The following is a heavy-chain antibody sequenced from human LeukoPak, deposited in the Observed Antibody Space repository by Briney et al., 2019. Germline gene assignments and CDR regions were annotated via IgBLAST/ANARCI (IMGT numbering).Heavy chain of an antibody. D-gene: IGHD2-2*01. CDR2: INHSGST. CDR3: ARVFYQPAAPHGSGDY. V-gene: IGHV4-34*01. Sequence: SVTLSLTCAVYGGSFSGYYWSWIRQPPGKGLEWLGEINHSGSTNYNPSLKSRVTISVDTSKNQFSLKLSSVTAADTAVYYCARVFYQPAAPHGSGDYWGQGTLVTVSS. J-gene: IGHJ4*02. CDR1: GGSFSGYY.